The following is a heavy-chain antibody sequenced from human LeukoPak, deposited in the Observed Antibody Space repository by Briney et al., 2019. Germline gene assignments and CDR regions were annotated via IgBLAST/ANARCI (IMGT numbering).Heavy chain of an antibody. CDR3: SRVRFRLGPYMDV. Sequence: GGSLKLSCSASGFTFNNFAIHWVRQDPGKGLEVVSDIRTTGHSTYYANSAKGRFTISRDKSKNPLYLQMDRLIAEDNAVYYCSRVRFRLGPYMDVWGKGTRVTVS. J-gene: IGHJ6*03. V-gene: IGHV3-64*01. D-gene: IGHD3-10*01. CDR1: GFTFNNFA. CDR2: IRTTGHST.